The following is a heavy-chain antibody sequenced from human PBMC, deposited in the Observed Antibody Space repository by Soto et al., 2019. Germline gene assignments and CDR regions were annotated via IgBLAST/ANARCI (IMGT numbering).Heavy chain of an antibody. CDR1: GFTFSSYA. J-gene: IGHJ6*02. D-gene: IGHD6-19*01. CDR3: AKDLGIAVFYGMDV. CDR2: ISGSGGST. Sequence: EVQLLESGGGLVQPGGSLRLSCAASGFTFSSYAMSWVRQAPGKGLEWVSAISGSGGSTYYADSVKGRFTISRDNSKHTLYLQMNSLRAEDTAVYYCAKDLGIAVFYGMDVWGQGTTVTVSS. V-gene: IGHV3-23*01.